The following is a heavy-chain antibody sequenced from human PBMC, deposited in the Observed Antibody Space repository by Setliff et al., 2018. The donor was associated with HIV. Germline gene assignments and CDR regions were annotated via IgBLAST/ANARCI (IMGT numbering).Heavy chain of an antibody. Sequence: PSETLSLTCIVSGGSINSTSYYWGWIRQPPGQGLEWIGSIYYSGDTFYNTSLKTRITISVDTSKNHLSLKVSSLTAADTAVYYCARAPYYDYRGLAVYYYMDVWGKGTTVTVSS. J-gene: IGHJ6*03. D-gene: IGHD3-22*01. CDR1: GGSINSTSYY. CDR3: ARAPYYDYRGLAVYYYMDV. CDR2: IYYSGDT. V-gene: IGHV4-39*07.